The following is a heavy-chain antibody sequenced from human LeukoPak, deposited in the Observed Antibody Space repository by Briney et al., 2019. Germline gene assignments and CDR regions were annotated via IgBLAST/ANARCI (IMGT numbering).Heavy chain of an antibody. CDR1: GYTFTGYY. CDR3: ATLSTYYYYGMDV. CDR2: INPNSGGT. V-gene: IGHV1-2*06. D-gene: IGHD2/OR15-2a*01. J-gene: IGHJ6*02. Sequence: ASVKVSCKASGYTFTGYYMHWVRQAPGQGLEWMGRINPNSGGTNYAQKFQGRVTMTRDTSISTAYMELSRLRSDDTAVYYCATLSTYYYYGMDVWGQGTTVTVSS.